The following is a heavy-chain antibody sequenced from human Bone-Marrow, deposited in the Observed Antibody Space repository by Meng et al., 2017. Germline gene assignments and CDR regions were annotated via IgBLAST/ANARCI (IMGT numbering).Heavy chain of an antibody. V-gene: IGHV4-34*01. CDR2: INHSGST. J-gene: IGHJ4*02. CDR3: ARGSWLQLWLQDY. Sequence: QVQPQQWGAGLLKPSEPLSLTCAVYGGSFSGYYWSWIRQPPGKGLEWIGEINHSGSTNYNPSLKSRVTISVDTSKNQFSLKLSSVTAADTAVYYCARGSWLQLWLQDYWGQGTLVTVSS. CDR1: GGSFSGYY. D-gene: IGHD5-18*01.